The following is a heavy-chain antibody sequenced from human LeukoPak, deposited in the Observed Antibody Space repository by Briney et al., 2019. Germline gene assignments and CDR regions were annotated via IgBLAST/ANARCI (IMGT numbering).Heavy chain of an antibody. Sequence: ASVKVSCKASGYTFTGYYMHWVRQAPGQGLEWMGWINPNSGGTNYAQKFQGRVTMTRDTSISTAYMELSRLRSDDTAVYYCARDLLYDSSGPYNWFDPWGQGTLVTVSS. CDR2: INPNSGGT. V-gene: IGHV1-2*02. J-gene: IGHJ5*02. D-gene: IGHD3-22*01. CDR3: ARDLLYDSSGPYNWFDP. CDR1: GYTFTGYY.